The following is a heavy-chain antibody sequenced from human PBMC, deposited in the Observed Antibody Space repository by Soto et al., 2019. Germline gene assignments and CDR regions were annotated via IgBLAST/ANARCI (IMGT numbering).Heavy chain of an antibody. V-gene: IGHV2-5*02. CDR1: GFSLSTSGVA. CDR3: AHRLTATSFDI. CDR2: IYWDDDK. J-gene: IGHJ3*02. Sequence: QITLKESGPTLVKPTQTLTLTCTFSGFSLSTSGVAVGWIRQPPGKALEWLALIYWDDDKRYSPSMKGRLTITRDTSKNQVVLIMTNMDPEDTATYYCAHRLTATSFDIWGQGTMVTVSS. D-gene: IGHD2-21*02.